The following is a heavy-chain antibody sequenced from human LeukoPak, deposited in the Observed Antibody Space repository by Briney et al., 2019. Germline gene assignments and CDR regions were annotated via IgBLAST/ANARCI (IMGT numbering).Heavy chain of an antibody. V-gene: IGHV4-59*08. J-gene: IGHJ3*02. CDR3: ARQGSNYVHDAFDI. D-gene: IGHD4-11*01. Sequence: SETLSLTRTVSGGSISSYYWSWIRQPPGKGLEWIGYIYYSGSTNYNPSLKSRVTISVDTSKNQFSLKLSSVTAADTAVYYCARQGSNYVHDAFDIWGQGTMVTVSS. CDR1: GGSISSYY. CDR2: IYYSGST.